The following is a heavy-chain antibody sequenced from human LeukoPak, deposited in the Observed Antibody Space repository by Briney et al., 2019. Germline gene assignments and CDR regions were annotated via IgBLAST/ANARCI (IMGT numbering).Heavy chain of an antibody. D-gene: IGHD6-13*01. CDR2: VYYTGST. V-gene: IGHV4-59*01. Sequence: PSETLSLTCSVSGGSISSYYWSWVRQPPGKGLEWIGFVYYTGSTNYSPSLKSRVTISVDTSKNQFSLKLRSVTAADTAVYYCARISSSNWYNERGAFDVWGQGTMVTVSS. CDR3: ARISSSNWYNERGAFDV. CDR1: GGSISSYY. J-gene: IGHJ3*01.